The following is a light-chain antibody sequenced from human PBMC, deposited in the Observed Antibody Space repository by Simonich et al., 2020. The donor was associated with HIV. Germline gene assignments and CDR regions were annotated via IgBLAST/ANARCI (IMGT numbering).Light chain of an antibody. CDR2: VDSDGSH. CDR3: QTWGAGAGANWV. CDR1: SGHSRYD. J-gene: IGLJ3*02. V-gene: IGLV4-69*01. Sequence: QLVLTQSPSASASLGASVRLTCTLSSGHSRYDIAWHQQQPEKGPRNLMKVDSDGSHSKGDGIPARFSGSSYGAERYLTISSPQSEDEADYYCQTWGAGAGANWVFGGGTKLTVL.